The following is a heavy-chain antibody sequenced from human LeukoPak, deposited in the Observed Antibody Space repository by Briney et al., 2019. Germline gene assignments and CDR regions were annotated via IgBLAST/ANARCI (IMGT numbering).Heavy chain of an antibody. J-gene: IGHJ4*02. CDR3: ARGRDELDY. V-gene: IGHV1-2*02. CDR2: INPNSGGA. D-gene: IGHD1-7*01. CDR1: GYTFTGYY. Sequence: ASVKVSCKASGYTFTGYYMYWVRQAPGHGLEWMGWINPNSGGANYAQNFQVRVTMTRDRSISTAYMELSRLRSDDTAVYYWARGRDELDYWGQGTLVTVSS.